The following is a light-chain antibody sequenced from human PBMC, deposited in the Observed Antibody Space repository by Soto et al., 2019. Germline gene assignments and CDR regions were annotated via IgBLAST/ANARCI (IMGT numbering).Light chain of an antibody. CDR2: GDN. CDR3: QSYDRILSVV. J-gene: IGLJ2*01. V-gene: IGLV1-40*01. Sequence: QAVVTQPPSVSGAPGQRVTISCTGSSSNIGTGYHVHWYQQFPGRAPKLLIYGDNNRPSGVPDRFSGSKSGTSASLAITGLQAEDEAHYYCQSYDRILSVVFGGGTKVTVL. CDR1: SSNIGTGYH.